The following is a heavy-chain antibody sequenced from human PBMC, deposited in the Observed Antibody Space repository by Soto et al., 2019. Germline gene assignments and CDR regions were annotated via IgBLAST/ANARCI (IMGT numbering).Heavy chain of an antibody. CDR1: GFIVSSYY. Sequence: EVQLVESGGGLIQPGGSLRLSCAGSGFIVSSYYMSWVRQAPGKGREGISVIYSGGSIYYADSVKGRFTISRDNSENTLYLQPNSLSAGDTAVYYCAKSGGNGWFADAFDVLGQGTMVTVAS. D-gene: IGHD6-19*01. V-gene: IGHV3-53*01. CDR3: AKSGGNGWFADAFDV. J-gene: IGHJ3*01. CDR2: IYSGGSI.